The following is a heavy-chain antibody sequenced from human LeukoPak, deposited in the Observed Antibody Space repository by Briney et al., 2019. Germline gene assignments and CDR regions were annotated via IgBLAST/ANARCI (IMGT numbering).Heavy chain of an antibody. Sequence: GESLKISCKGSGYSFTSYWIGWVRHVLGKGLEYMGIIYPGDSDTRYSLSFQGQVTISADKSISTAYLQWSSLKASDTAMYYCATLVGYGSFFDYWGQGTLVTVSS. CDR3: ATLVGYGSFFDY. CDR1: GYSFTSYW. CDR2: IYPGDSDT. V-gene: IGHV5-51*01. J-gene: IGHJ4*02. D-gene: IGHD3-10*01.